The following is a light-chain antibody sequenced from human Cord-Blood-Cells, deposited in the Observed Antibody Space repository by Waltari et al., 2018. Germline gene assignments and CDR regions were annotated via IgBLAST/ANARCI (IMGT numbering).Light chain of an antibody. Sequence: ETVFTQSPGTLSLSPGERATLSCRASQSVSSSYLAWYQQKPGQAPRLLIYGASSRATGIPDRVSGSGSGTDFTLTISRLEPEDFAVYYCQQYGSSPRTFGQGTKVEIK. CDR2: GAS. V-gene: IGKV3-20*01. CDR1: QSVSSSY. CDR3: QQYGSSPRT. J-gene: IGKJ1*01.